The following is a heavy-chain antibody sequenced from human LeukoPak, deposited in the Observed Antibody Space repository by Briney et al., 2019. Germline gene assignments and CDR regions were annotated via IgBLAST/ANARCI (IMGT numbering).Heavy chain of an antibody. V-gene: IGHV1-8*01. D-gene: IGHD2-2*01. CDR3: ARTLPAGDYYYYGMDV. Sequence: GASVKVSCKASGYTFTSYDINWVRQATGQGLEWMGWMNPNSGNTGYAQKFQGRVTVTRNTSISTAYMELSSLRSEDTAVYYCARTLPAGDYYYYGMDVWGQGTTVTVSS. CDR1: GYTFTSYD. J-gene: IGHJ6*02. CDR2: MNPNSGNT.